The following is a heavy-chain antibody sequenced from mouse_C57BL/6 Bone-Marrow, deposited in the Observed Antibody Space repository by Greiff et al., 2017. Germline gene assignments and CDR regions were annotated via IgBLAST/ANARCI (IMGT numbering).Heavy chain of an antibody. CDR2: IDPSDSYT. V-gene: IGHV1-69*01. CDR3: ARERNYYGSSYNWYFDV. Sequence: QVQLKQPGAELVMPGASVKLSCKASGYTFTSYWMHWVKPRPGQGLEWIGEIDPSDSYTNYNQKFKGKSTLTVDKSSSTAYMQLSSLTSEDSAVYYCARERNYYGSSYNWYFDVWGTGTTVTVSS. CDR1: GYTFTSYW. D-gene: IGHD1-1*01. J-gene: IGHJ1*03.